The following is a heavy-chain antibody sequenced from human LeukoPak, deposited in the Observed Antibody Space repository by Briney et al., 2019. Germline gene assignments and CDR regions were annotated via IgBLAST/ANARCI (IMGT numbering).Heavy chain of an antibody. J-gene: IGHJ4*02. CDR3: ARGEQWLDY. V-gene: IGHV3-64*01. CDR2: ISSNGGST. CDR1: GFTFSSYA. D-gene: IGHD6-19*01. Sequence: GGSLRLSCAASGFTFSSYAMHWVRQAPGKGLEHVSAISSNGGSTYYANSVKGRFTISRDNSKNTLYLQMGSLRAEDMAVYYCARGEQWLDYWGQGTLVTVSS.